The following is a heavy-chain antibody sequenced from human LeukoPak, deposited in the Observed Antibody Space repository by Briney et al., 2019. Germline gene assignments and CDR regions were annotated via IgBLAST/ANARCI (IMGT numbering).Heavy chain of an antibody. D-gene: IGHD3-16*01. CDR1: GGSFSGYY. Sequence: SETLSLTCAVYGGSFSGYYWSWIRQPPGKGLEWIGEINHSGSTNYNPSLKSRVTMSVDTSKNQFSLTLSSVTAADTAVYYCARHIVVAVDAFHAFDIWGRGTVVTVSS. CDR2: INHSGST. CDR3: ARHIVVAVDAFHAFDI. J-gene: IGHJ3*02. V-gene: IGHV4-34*01.